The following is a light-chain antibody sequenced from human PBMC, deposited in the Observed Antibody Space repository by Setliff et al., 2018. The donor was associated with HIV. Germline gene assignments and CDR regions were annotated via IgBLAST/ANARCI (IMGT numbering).Light chain of an antibody. J-gene: IGLJ1*01. CDR2: EVT. CDR1: SSDVGNYNL. V-gene: IGLV2-23*02. CDR3: CSYASYSTYV. Sequence: LTQPASVSGSPGQSITISCTGTSSDVGNYNLVSWYQQHPGKAPKIMIYEVTKRPSGVSDRFSGSKSGNTASLTISWLQADDEADYYCCSYASYSTYVFGSGTKATVL.